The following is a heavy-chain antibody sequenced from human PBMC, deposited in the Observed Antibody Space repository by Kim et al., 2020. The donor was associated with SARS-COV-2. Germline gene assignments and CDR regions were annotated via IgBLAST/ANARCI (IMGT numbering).Heavy chain of an antibody. Sequence: SETLSLTCTVSGGSISSYYWSWIRQPPRKGLEWIGYIYYSGSTNYNPSLKSRVTISVDTSKNQFSLKLSSVTAADTAVYYCARSNYGSGSYYNGNFDYWGQGTLVTVSS. CDR1: GGSISSYY. CDR2: IYYSGST. J-gene: IGHJ4*02. V-gene: IGHV4-59*13. D-gene: IGHD3-10*01. CDR3: ARSNYGSGSYYNGNFDY.